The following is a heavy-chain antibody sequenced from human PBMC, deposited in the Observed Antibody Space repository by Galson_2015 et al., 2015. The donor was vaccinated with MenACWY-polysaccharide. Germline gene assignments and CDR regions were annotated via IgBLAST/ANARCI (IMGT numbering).Heavy chain of an antibody. D-gene: IGHD2-2*01. CDR1: GFTFNSYA. Sequence: SLRLSCAASGFTFNSYAIHWVRQAPGKGLEWVAVISYDGSNKYYADSVKGRFTISRDNSKNTMYVQMNSLRAEDTAVYYCARTYCSRISCYVDYSDYGVGLDYWGQGTLVTVSS. J-gene: IGHJ4*02. V-gene: IGHV3-30-3*01. CDR3: ARTYCSRISCYVDYSDYGVGLDY. CDR2: ISYDGSNK.